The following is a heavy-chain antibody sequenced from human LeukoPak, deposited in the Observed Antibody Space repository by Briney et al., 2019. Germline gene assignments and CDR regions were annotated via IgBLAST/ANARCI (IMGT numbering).Heavy chain of an antibody. V-gene: IGHV3-7*01. D-gene: IGHD2-15*01. J-gene: IGHJ4*02. CDR3: ATPVGGVWSFDY. CDR1: GFTFSNYW. Sequence: GGSLRLSCAASGFTFSNYWMTWVRQAPGKGLEWVANIKQDESEKYYVESVKGRFTVSRDNSKNSVYLQMNSLRAEDTAMYYCATPVGGVWSFDYWGQGTLVTVSS. CDR2: IKQDESEK.